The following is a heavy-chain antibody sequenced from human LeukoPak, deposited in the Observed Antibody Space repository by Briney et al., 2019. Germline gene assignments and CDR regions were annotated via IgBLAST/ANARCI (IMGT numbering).Heavy chain of an antibody. CDR2: IYKDGNDK. Sequence: GGSLRLSGAASTFTFSSHGLFWVRHAPGLGFECVAFIYKDGNDKGYAGSVKGRFTISRDNSNNMLYLQMNSLRADDAAVYYCATLVKTGEGGRGYFDHWGQGTLLTVSS. CDR1: TFTFSSHG. V-gene: IGHV3-30*02. J-gene: IGHJ4*02. CDR3: ATLVKTGEGGRGYFDH. D-gene: IGHD7-27*01.